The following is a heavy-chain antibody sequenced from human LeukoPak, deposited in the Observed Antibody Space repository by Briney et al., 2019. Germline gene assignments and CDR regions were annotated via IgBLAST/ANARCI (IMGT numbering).Heavy chain of an antibody. Sequence: GGSLRLSCAASGLTFKNFAMSWVRQAPGKGLEWLAVSSGDEDSIHYADSVRGHFVISTDNSENTSYLHMNSLRAEDTAGYYCTIDLMTGFSSGWHFAYWGQGTLVTVSS. CDR2: SSGDEDSI. J-gene: IGHJ4*02. CDR1: GLTFKNFA. D-gene: IGHD6-19*01. CDR3: TIDLMTGFSSGWHFAY. V-gene: IGHV3-23*01.